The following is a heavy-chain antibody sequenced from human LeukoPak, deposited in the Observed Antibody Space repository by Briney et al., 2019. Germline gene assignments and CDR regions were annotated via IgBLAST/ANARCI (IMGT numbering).Heavy chain of an antibody. CDR2: ISYRGTTI. CDR3: LRGDRRDY. Sequence: GGSLRLSCAASGFTLSSYWMSWVRQAPGKGLEWISYISYRGTTIYYADSVKGRFIISKDNAKNSLYLQMDSLRVEDTAVYYCLRGDRRDYWGQGTLVTVSS. CDR1: GFTLSSYW. J-gene: IGHJ4*02. V-gene: IGHV3-48*04.